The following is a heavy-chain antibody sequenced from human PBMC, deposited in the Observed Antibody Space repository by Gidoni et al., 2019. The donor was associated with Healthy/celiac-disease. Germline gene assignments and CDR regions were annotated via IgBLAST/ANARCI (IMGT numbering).Heavy chain of an antibody. CDR2: IYWNDDK. Sequence: QITLKESGPTLVKPTQTLTLTCTFSGFSLSTSGVGVGWIRQPPGKALEWLALIYWNDDKRYSPSLKSRLTITKDTSKNQVVLTMTNMDPVDTATYYCAHRPVVMFAADAFDIWGQGTMVTVSS. D-gene: IGHD2-21*01. CDR3: AHRPVVMFAADAFDI. V-gene: IGHV2-5*01. J-gene: IGHJ3*02. CDR1: GFSLSTSGVG.